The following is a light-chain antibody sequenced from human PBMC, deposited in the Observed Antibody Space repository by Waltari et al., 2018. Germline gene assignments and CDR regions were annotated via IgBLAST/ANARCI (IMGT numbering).Light chain of an antibody. CDR1: SRDVGGYNY. CDR2: EVS. CDR3: SSYTSSSLYV. Sequence: QSALTQPASVSGSPGQSITISCTGTSRDVGGYNYASWYQQHPGKAPKLMIYEVSNRPSGVSNRFSGSKSGNTASLTISGLQAEDEADYYCSSYTSSSLYVFGTGTKVTVL. J-gene: IGLJ1*01. V-gene: IGLV2-14*01.